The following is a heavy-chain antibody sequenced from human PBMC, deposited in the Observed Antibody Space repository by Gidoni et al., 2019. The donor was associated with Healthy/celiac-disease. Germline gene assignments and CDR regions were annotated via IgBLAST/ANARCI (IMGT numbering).Heavy chain of an antibody. CDR2: ISGSGGST. Sequence: EVQLLESGGGLVQPGGSLRLSCAASGFTFSSYAMSWVRQAPGKGLEWVSAISGSGGSTYYADSVKGRFTISRDNSKNTLYLQMNSLRAEDTAVYYCAKDITILEWLLLAPFFDYWGQGTLVTVSS. D-gene: IGHD3-3*01. CDR3: AKDITILEWLLLAPFFDY. CDR1: GFTFSSYA. J-gene: IGHJ4*02. V-gene: IGHV3-23*01.